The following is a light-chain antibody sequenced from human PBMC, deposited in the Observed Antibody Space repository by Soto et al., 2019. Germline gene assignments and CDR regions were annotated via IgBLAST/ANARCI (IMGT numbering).Light chain of an antibody. CDR1: SSDVGGYNY. J-gene: IGLJ1*01. V-gene: IGLV2-8*01. Sequence: QSVLTQPPSASGSPGQSVTLSCTGTSSDVGGYNYVSWYQQNPGKAPKLMIYEVSKRPSGVPDRFSGSKSDNTASLTVSGLQAEDEADYYCSSYAGSNNYVFGTGTKVTVL. CDR3: SSYAGSNNYV. CDR2: EVS.